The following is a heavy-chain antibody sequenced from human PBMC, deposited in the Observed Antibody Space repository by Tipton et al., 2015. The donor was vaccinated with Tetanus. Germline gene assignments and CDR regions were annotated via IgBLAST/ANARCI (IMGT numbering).Heavy chain of an antibody. CDR2: INPSGGST. V-gene: IGHV1-46*01. CDR1: GYTFTSYY. CDR3: ARGVTHGLDY. D-gene: IGHD4-23*01. Sequence: QVQLVQSGAEVKKPGASVEVSCKASGYTFTSYYMHWVRQATGQGLEWMGIINPSGGSTSYAQKFQGRATMTRDTSTSTVYMELSSLRSEDTAVYYCARGVTHGLDYWGQGTLVPVSS. J-gene: IGHJ4*02.